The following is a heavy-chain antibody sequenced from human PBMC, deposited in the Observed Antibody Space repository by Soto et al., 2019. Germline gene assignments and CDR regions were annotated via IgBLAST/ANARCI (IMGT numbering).Heavy chain of an antibody. CDR3: ARVPANRNWFDP. D-gene: IGHD2-2*01. CDR1: GGTFSSYA. J-gene: IGHJ5*02. V-gene: IGHV1-69*13. CDR2: IIPIFGTA. Sequence: SVKVSCKASGGTFSSYAISWVRQAPGQGLEWMGGIIPIFGTANYAQKFQGRVTITADESTSTAYMELSSLRSEDTAVYYCARVPANRNWFDPWGQGTLVTVSS.